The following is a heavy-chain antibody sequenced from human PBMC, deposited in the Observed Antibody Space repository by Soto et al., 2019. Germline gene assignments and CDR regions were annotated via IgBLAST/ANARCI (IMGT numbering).Heavy chain of an antibody. CDR2: IWTGDSDT. D-gene: IGHD6-6*01. CDR3: ARYSPYSTSPYMGIDV. V-gene: IGHV5-51*01. J-gene: IGHJ6*02. Sequence: GESLKISCTGSGYRFTSHWISWVRQMPGKGVEWMGIIWTGDSDTRYSPSFLGQVTMSANKSTSTAYLQWSSLKASDTAMYYCARYSPYSTSPYMGIDVWGQGTTVTVSS. CDR1: GYRFTSHW.